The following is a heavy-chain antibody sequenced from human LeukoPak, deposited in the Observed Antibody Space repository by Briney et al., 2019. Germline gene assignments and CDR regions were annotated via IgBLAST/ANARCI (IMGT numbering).Heavy chain of an antibody. J-gene: IGHJ5*02. CDR2: INPNSGGT. D-gene: IGHD3-22*01. Sequence: ASVKVSCKASGYTFTSYGISWVRQAPGQGLEWMGRINPNSGGTNYAQKFQGRVTMTRDTSISTAYMELSRLRSDDTAVYYCARDKESGYYTNWFDPWGQGTLVTVSS. V-gene: IGHV1-2*06. CDR1: GYTFTSYG. CDR3: ARDKESGYYTNWFDP.